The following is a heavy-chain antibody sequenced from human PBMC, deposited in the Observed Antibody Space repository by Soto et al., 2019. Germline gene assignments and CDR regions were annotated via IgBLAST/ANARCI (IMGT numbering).Heavy chain of an antibody. CDR3: ARGQFLGYCSGVSCAYRSYFDY. V-gene: IGHV1-69*05. J-gene: IGHJ4*02. D-gene: IGHD2-15*01. Sequence: SVKVSCKASGGTFSSYAISWVRQAPGQGLEWMGGIIPIFGTANYAQKFQGRVTLTSDTSTTTVYMELSSLRSDDTAVYYCARGQFLGYCSGVSCAYRSYFDYSGQGTQVTVSS. CDR2: IIPIFGTA. CDR1: GGTFSSYA.